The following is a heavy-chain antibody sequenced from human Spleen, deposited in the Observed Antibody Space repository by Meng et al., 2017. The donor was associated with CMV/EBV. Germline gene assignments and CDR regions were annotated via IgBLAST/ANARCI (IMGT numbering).Heavy chain of an antibody. CDR3: ARRTGCSSTSCYYFDY. CDR2: IYPGDADT. J-gene: IGHJ4*02. Sequence: DNFTNYWIGWVRQMPGKGLEWMGIIYPGDADTRYSPSFQGQVTISADKSISTAYLQWSSLKASDTAMYYCARRTGCSSTSCYYFDYWGRGTLVTVSS. CDR1: DNFTNYW. D-gene: IGHD2-2*01. V-gene: IGHV5-51*01.